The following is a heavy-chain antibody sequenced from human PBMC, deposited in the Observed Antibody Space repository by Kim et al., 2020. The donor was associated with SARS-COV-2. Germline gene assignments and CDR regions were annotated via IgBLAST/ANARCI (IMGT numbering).Heavy chain of an antibody. V-gene: IGHV4-34*01. Sequence: SETLSLTCAVYGGSFSGYYWSWIRQPPGKGLEWIGEINHSGSTNYNPSLKSRVTISVDTSKNQFSLKLSSVTAADTAVYYCARGVKKNTYYYGSGSYYNYWGQGTLVTVSS. J-gene: IGHJ4*02. CDR2: INHSGST. D-gene: IGHD3-10*01. CDR3: ARGVKKNTYYYGSGSYYNY. CDR1: GGSFSGYY.